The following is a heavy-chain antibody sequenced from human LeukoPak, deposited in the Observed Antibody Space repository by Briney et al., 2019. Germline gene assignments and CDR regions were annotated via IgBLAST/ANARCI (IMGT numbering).Heavy chain of an antibody. CDR2: ISWNSGGI. V-gene: IGHV3-9*01. CDR3: AKDSGTAALDY. Sequence: GGSLRLSCAASGFTFDDYAMHWVRQAPGKGLEWVSGISWNSGGIGYADSEKGRFTISRDNAKNSLYLQMNSLRAEDTALYYCAKDSGTAALDYWGQGTLVTVSS. D-gene: IGHD3-10*01. CDR1: GFTFDDYA. J-gene: IGHJ4*02.